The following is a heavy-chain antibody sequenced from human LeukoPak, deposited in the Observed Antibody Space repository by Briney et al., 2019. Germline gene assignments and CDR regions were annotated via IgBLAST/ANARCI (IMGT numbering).Heavy chain of an antibody. J-gene: IGHJ6*03. CDR1: GFTFSRFT. Sequence: GGSLRLSCAASGFTFSRFTMNWFRQAPGKGLEWVSSITSSSSYIYYADSVNGRFSISRDNAKNSLYLQINTLRAEDTAVYYCTRDGDTGMVGGYYYYMDVWGKGTTVTVSS. CDR2: ITSSSSYI. CDR3: TRDGDTGMVGGYYYYMDV. D-gene: IGHD5-18*01. V-gene: IGHV3-21*01.